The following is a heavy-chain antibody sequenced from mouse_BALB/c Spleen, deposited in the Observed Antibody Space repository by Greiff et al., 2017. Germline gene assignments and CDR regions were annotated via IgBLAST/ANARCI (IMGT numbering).Heavy chain of an antibody. CDR3: ARGGYFYYRYEGYAMDY. J-gene: IGHJ4*01. CDR2: IDPANGNT. CDR1: GFNIKDTY. V-gene: IGHV14-3*02. Sequence: EVKLMESGAELVKPGASVKLSCTASGFNIKDTYMHWVKQRPEQGLEWIGRIDPANGNTKYDPKFQGKATITADTSSNTAYLQLSSLTSEDTAVYYCARGGYFYYRYEGYAMDYWGQGTSVTVSS. D-gene: IGHD2-14*01.